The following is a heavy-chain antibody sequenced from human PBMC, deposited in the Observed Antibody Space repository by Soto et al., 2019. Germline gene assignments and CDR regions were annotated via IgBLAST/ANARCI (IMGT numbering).Heavy chain of an antibody. Sequence: SETLSLTCTVSGGSISSYYWSWIRQPPGKGLEWIGYIYYSGSAFYNPSLKSRVTISVDTSKNQFSLKLSSVTAAYTAVYYCATYADNQYYFDYWGQGTLVTVSS. CDR1: GGSISSYY. V-gene: IGHV4-59*04. CDR3: ATYADNQYYFDY. J-gene: IGHJ4*02. CDR2: IYYSGSA. D-gene: IGHD4-17*01.